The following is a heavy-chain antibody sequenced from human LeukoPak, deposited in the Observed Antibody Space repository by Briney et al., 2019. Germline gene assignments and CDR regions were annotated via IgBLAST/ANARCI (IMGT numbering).Heavy chain of an antibody. V-gene: IGHV3-15*01. Sequence: GGFLRLSCAASGFTFSNAWMSWVRQAPGKGLEWVGRIKSKTDGGTTDYAAPVKGRFTISRDDSKNTLYLQMNSLKTEDTAVYYCTTDTTVTAGFDYWGQGTLVTVSS. CDR3: TTDTTVTAGFDY. D-gene: IGHD4-17*01. J-gene: IGHJ4*02. CDR2: IKSKTDGGTT. CDR1: GFTFSNAW.